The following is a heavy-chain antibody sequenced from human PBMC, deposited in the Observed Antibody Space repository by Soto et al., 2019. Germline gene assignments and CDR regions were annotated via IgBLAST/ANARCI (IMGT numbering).Heavy chain of an antibody. Sequence: GGSLRLSCAASGFTFSSYSMNWVRQAPGKGLEWVSYISSSSSTIYYADSVKGRFTISRDNAKNSLYLQMNSLRDEDTAVYYCASQTWDYDFSKVDYWGQGTLVTVSS. CDR3: ASQTWDYDFSKVDY. J-gene: IGHJ4*02. V-gene: IGHV3-48*02. CDR1: GFTFSSYS. D-gene: IGHD3-16*01. CDR2: ISSSSSTI.